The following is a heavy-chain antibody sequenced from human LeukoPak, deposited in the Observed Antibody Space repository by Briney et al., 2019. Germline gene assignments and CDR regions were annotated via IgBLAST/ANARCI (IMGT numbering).Heavy chain of an antibody. CDR1: GFTFDDYG. V-gene: IGHV3-20*04. D-gene: IGHD2-2*01. CDR3: ARGRMVPAANSSYSYYYMDL. J-gene: IGHJ6*03. Sequence: PGGSLRLSCAASGFTFDDYGMSWVRHAPGKGLEWVSGINWNGGSTGYADSVKGRFTISRDNAKNSLYLQMNSLRAEGTALYYCARGRMVPAANSSYSYYYMDLWGKGTTVTVSS. CDR2: INWNGGST.